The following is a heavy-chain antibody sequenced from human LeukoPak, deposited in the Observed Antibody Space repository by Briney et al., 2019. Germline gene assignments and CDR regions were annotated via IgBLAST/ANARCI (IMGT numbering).Heavy chain of an antibody. V-gene: IGHV3-23*01. CDR1: GFTFSSYA. D-gene: IGHD2-8*01. J-gene: IGHJ3*02. CDR2: ISGSGGST. CDR3: ARDHGSNSAFDI. Sequence: GGSLRLSCAASGFTFSSYAMSWVRQAPGKGLEWVSAISGSGGSTYYADSVKGRFTISRDNSKNTLFLQMNSLRPGDTAVYYCARDHGSNSAFDIWGRGTMVTVSS.